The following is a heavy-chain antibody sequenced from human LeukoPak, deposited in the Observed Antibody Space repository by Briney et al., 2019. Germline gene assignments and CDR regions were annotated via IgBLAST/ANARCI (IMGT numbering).Heavy chain of an antibody. J-gene: IGHJ6*02. D-gene: IGHD2-15*01. CDR3: ARDPCSGGSCHKTYYYYYYGMDV. CDR1: GGTFSRCA. V-gene: IGHV1-69*04. CDR2: IIPILGIA. Sequence: GSSVTVSFKPAGGTFSRCAIIWVRQPPGQGLEWMGRIIPILGIANYARKFQGRVTITADKSTSTAYMELSSLRSEHTAVYYCARDPCSGGSCHKTYYYYYYGMDVWGQGTTVTVSS.